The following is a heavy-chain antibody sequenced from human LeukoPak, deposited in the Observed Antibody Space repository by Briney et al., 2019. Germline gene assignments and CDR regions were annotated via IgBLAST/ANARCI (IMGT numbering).Heavy chain of an antibody. CDR3: ASSYCSITSCYTGDY. V-gene: IGHV4-59*12. Sequence: PSETLSLTCTVSGGSISSYYWSWIRQPPGKGLEWIGYIYHSGSTYYNPSLKSRVTISVDRSKNQFSLKLSYVTAADTAVYYCASSYCSITSCYTGDYWGQGTLVTVSS. J-gene: IGHJ4*02. CDR1: GGSISSYY. D-gene: IGHD2-2*02. CDR2: IYHSGST.